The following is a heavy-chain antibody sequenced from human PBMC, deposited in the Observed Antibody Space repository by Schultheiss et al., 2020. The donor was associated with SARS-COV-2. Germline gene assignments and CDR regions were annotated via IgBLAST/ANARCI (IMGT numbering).Heavy chain of an antibody. Sequence: SETLSLTCAVYGGSFSGYYWSWIRQPPGKGLEWIGEINHSGSTNYNPSLKSRVTISVDTSKNQFSLQLNSVTPEDTAVYYCARVGSVAYGGMDVWGQGTTVTVSS. CDR2: INHSGST. D-gene: IGHD5/OR15-5a*01. CDR1: GGSFSGYY. V-gene: IGHV4-34*01. J-gene: IGHJ6*02. CDR3: ARVGSVAYGGMDV.